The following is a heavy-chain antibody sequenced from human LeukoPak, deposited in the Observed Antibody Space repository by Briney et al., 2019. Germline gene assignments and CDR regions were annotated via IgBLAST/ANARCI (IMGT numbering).Heavy chain of an antibody. D-gene: IGHD6-19*01. CDR1: GGSFSGYY. J-gene: IGHJ4*02. Sequence: SETLSLTCAVYGGSFSGYYWSWIRQPPGKGLEWIGEINHSGSTNYNPSLKSRVTISVDTSKNQFSLKLSSVTAADTAVYYCVVYSSGWRRGVCDYWGQGTLVTVSS. CDR3: VVYSSGWRRGVCDY. CDR2: INHSGST. V-gene: IGHV4-34*01.